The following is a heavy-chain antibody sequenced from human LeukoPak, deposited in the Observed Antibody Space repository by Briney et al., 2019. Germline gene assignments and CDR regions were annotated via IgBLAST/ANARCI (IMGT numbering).Heavy chain of an antibody. CDR2: IYYSGST. V-gene: IGHV4-31*03. Sequence: SETLSLTCTVSGGSISSGGYYWSWIRQHPGKGLEWIGYIYYSGSTYYNPSLKSRVTISVDTSKNQFSLKLSSVTAADTAVYYCAREGWNDDHAVRQYGMDVWGQGTTVTVSS. D-gene: IGHD1-1*01. CDR1: GGSISSGGYY. J-gene: IGHJ6*02. CDR3: AREGWNDDHAVRQYGMDV.